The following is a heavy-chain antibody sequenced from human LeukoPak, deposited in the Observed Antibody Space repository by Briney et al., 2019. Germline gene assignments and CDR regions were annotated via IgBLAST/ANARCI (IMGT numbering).Heavy chain of an antibody. CDR1: GGTFSSYA. V-gene: IGHV1-2*06. Sequence: SVKVSCEASGGTFSSYAISWVRQAPGQGLEWMGRINPNSGGTNYAQKLQDRVTMTRDTSISPAYMELSRLRSDDTAVYYCATAGDSGYDYKDYFDYWGQGTLVTVSS. J-gene: IGHJ4*02. CDR3: ATAGDSGYDYKDYFDY. CDR2: INPNSGGT. D-gene: IGHD5-12*01.